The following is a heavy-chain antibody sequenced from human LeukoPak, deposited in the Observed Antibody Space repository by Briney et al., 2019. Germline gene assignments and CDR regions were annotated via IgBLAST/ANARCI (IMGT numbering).Heavy chain of an antibody. D-gene: IGHD6-13*01. Sequence: PSETLSLTCTVSGGSFNNYYWSWIRQTPGKGLEWIGYIHYSGTTTYNPFLKSRVTISVDTSKNQFSLKLSSVTAADTAVYYCARGVKLYYYYYMDVWGKGTTVTVSS. J-gene: IGHJ6*03. CDR3: ARGVKLYYYYYMDV. CDR1: GGSFNNYY. CDR2: IHYSGTT. V-gene: IGHV4-59*01.